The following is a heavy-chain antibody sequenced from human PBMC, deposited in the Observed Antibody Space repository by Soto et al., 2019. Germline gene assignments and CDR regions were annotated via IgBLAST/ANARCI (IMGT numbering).Heavy chain of an antibody. D-gene: IGHD6-19*01. CDR3: ARDTSGWSINGLDG. CDR1: GSAITRYY. J-gene: IGHJ6*01. V-gene: IGHV1-46*01. CDR2: INPGGGSA. Sequence: QVDLVQSGAEVKKPGASVTISCKASGSAITRYYIHWVRQAPGRGLEWMGIINPGGGSASYAQKFQDRVTIDKDTATGTVYMDLRSLRTEDTAVYYCARDTSGWSINGLDGWGQGTTVNVSS.